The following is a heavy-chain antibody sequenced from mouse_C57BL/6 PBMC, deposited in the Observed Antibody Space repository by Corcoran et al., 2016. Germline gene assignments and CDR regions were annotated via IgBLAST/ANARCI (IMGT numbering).Heavy chain of an antibody. D-gene: IGHD2-3*01. Sequence: QVQLQQSGAELVKPGASVKISCKASGYAFSSYWMNWVKQRPGKGLEWIGQIYPGDGDTNYNGKFKGKATLTADKSSSTAYMQLSSLTSEDSAVYFCARRDDGYLFDYWGQGTTLTVSS. V-gene: IGHV1-80*01. J-gene: IGHJ2*01. CDR1: GYAFSSYW. CDR2: IYPGDGDT. CDR3: ARRDDGYLFDY.